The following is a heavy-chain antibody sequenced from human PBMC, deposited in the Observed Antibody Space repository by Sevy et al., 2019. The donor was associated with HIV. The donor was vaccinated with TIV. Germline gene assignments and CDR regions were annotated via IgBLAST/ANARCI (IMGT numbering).Heavy chain of an antibody. D-gene: IGHD3-10*01. J-gene: IGHJ4*02. CDR3: AGDYYGSGSYLFDY. CDR1: GFTFSSYA. Sequence: GGSLRLSCAASGFTFSSYAMHWVRQAPGKGLEWVAVISYDGSNKYHADSVKGRFTISRDNSKNTLYLQMNSLRAEDTAVYYCAGDYYGSGSYLFDYWGQGTLVTVSS. V-gene: IGHV3-30-3*01. CDR2: ISYDGSNK.